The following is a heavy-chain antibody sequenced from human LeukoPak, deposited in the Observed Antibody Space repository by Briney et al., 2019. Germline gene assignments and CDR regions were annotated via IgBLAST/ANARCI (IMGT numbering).Heavy chain of an antibody. V-gene: IGHV3-30-3*02. J-gene: IGHJ4*02. Sequence: GGSLRLSCAASGFTFSSYAMHWVRQAPGKGLEWVAVISYDGSNKYYADSVKGRFTISRDNSKNTLYLQMNSLRAEDTAVYYCAKTPLGYCSSTSCYYWGQGTLVTVSS. CDR3: AKTPLGYCSSTSCYY. D-gene: IGHD2-2*01. CDR2: ISYDGSNK. CDR1: GFTFSSYA.